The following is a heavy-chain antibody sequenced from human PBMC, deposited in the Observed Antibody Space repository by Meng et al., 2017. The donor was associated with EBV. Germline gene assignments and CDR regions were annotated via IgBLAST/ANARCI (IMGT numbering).Heavy chain of an antibody. J-gene: IGHJ4*02. Sequence: VQSSATVKQPGSPMKSSCNPSVGPFRYYAIMWLRHAPGKGREWLGGFRPRLATPNYAQKFHGRVKITADESTSTHYMDLSSLRSEDTAIYYCAIESGSGYTPDYWGQGTLVTVSS. CDR2: FRPRLATP. D-gene: IGHD3-10*01. CDR1: VGPFRYYA. CDR3: AIESGSGYTPDY. V-gene: IGHV1-69*01.